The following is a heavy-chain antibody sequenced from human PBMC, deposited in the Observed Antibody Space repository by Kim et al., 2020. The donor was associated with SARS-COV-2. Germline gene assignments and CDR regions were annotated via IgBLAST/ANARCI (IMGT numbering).Heavy chain of an antibody. CDR3: ARALLSEYYGSGTAASSYYSYGMDV. J-gene: IGHJ6*02. CDR1: GGTFSSYA. D-gene: IGHD3-10*01. CDR2: IIPIFGTA. V-gene: IGHV1-69*13. Sequence: SVKVSCKASGGTFSSYAISWVRQAPGQGLEWMGGIIPIFGTANYAQKFQGRVTITADESTSTAYMELSSLRSEDTAVYYCARALLSEYYGSGTAASSYYSYGMDVWGQGPTVTVSS.